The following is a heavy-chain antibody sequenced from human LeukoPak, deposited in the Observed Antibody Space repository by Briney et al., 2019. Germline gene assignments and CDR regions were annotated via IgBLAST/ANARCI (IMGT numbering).Heavy chain of an antibody. D-gene: IGHD3-22*01. Sequence: SETLSLTCTVSAGSISSGGYYWSWIRQHPGKGLEWIGYIYYSGSTYYNPSLKSRVTISVDTSKTQFSLKLSSVTAADTAVYYCARASPYYYNSSGYGGWFDPWGQGTLVTVSS. CDR2: IYYSGST. CDR1: AGSISSGGYY. CDR3: ARASPYYYNSSGYGGWFDP. V-gene: IGHV4-31*03. J-gene: IGHJ5*02.